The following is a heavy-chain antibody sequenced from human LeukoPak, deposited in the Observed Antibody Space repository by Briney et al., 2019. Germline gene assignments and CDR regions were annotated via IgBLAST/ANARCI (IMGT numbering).Heavy chain of an antibody. V-gene: IGHV1-8*01. D-gene: IGHD1-26*01. J-gene: IGHJ6*03. CDR1: GYTFTSYD. CDR3: ARGLKTRRESGKMYYYYYYMDV. CDR2: MNPNSGNT. Sequence: ASVKVSCKASGYTFTSYDINWVRQATGQGLEWMGWMNPNSGNTGYAQKFQGRVTMTRNTSIRTAYMELSSLRSEDTAVYYCARGLKTRRESGKMYYYYYYMDVWGKGTTVTVSS.